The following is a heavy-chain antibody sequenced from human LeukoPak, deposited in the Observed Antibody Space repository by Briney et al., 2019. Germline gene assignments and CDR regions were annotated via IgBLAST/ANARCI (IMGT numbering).Heavy chain of an antibody. V-gene: IGHV1-69*01. D-gene: IGHD3-9*01. CDR2: IIPIFGTA. Sequence: SVKVSCKASGGTFSSYAISWVRQAPGQGLEWMGGIIPIFGTANYAQKFQGRVTITADESTSTAYMELSSLRSEDTAVYYCARARTYYDILTGYVPGRDAFDIWGQGTMVTVSS. CDR1: GGTFSSYA. J-gene: IGHJ3*02. CDR3: ARARTYYDILTGYVPGRDAFDI.